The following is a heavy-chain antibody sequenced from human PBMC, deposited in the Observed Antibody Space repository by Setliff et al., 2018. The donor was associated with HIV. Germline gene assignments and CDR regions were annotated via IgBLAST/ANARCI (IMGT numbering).Heavy chain of an antibody. CDR1: GGSISSSNW. V-gene: IGHV4-4*02. J-gene: IGHJ4*02. CDR2: IFHSENT. Sequence: SETLSPTCAVSGGSISSSNWWSWVRQPPGKGLEWIGEIFHSENTNYNPSLKSRVTISVDKSKNQFSLKVTSVTAADTAVYYCASGDNFWSGSYYWGQGTLVTVSS. D-gene: IGHD3-3*01. CDR3: ASGDNFWSGSYY.